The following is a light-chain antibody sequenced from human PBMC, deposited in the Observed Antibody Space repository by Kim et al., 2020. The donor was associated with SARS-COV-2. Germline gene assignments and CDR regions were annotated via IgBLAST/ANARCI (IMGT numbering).Light chain of an antibody. J-gene: IGKJ5*01. Sequence: PPGERATVSCRASQYISRNYLAWYQLKSGQTPRLLIYGASTRATGIPDRFSGSASGTDFTLTITRVQPEDFAVYFCQQYGMTPITFGQGTRLEIK. CDR1: QYISRNY. CDR3: QQYGMTPIT. CDR2: GAS. V-gene: IGKV3-20*01.